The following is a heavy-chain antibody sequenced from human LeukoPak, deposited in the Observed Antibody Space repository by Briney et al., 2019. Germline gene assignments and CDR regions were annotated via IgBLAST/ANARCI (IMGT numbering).Heavy chain of an antibody. Sequence: SETLSLTCAVYGGSFSGYYWSWIGKPPGRGLEWFGEINHSGSTNHNPSLKSRVTISVDTSKNQFSLKLSSVTAADTAVYYCARLFVSSGYYYKALDYWGQGTLVTVSS. CDR3: ARLFVSSGYYYKALDY. CDR1: GGSFSGYY. J-gene: IGHJ4*02. D-gene: IGHD3-22*01. CDR2: INHSGST. V-gene: IGHV4-34*01.